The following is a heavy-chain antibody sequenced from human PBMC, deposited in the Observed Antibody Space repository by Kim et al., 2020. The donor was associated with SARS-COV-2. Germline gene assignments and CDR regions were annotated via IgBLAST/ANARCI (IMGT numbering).Heavy chain of an antibody. CDR1: GYTFTSYI. CDR2: INTGNGNT. CDR3: ARVNSGTYAHFDY. Sequence: ASVKVSCNGSGYTFTSYIIHWVRQAPGQRLEWMGWINTGNGNTEYSQKFQGRVTITRDTSASTAFMELNSLRSEDTAAYFCARVNSGTYAHFDYWGQGTLVTVSS. V-gene: IGHV1-3*04. J-gene: IGHJ4*02. D-gene: IGHD1-26*01.